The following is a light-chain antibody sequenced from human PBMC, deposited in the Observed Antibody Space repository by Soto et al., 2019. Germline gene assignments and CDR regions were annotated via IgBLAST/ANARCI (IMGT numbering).Light chain of an antibody. CDR2: DNS. CDR3: QSYDSSLSGSVV. V-gene: IGLV1-40*01. J-gene: IGLJ2*01. Sequence: VVTQPPSVSGAPGQRVTISCTGSSSNIGAGYEVHWYQQLPGTAPKLLIYDNSNRPSGVPDRFSGSKSGTSASLAITGLQAEDEADYYCQSYDSSLSGSVVFGGGTKLTVL. CDR1: SSNIGAGYE.